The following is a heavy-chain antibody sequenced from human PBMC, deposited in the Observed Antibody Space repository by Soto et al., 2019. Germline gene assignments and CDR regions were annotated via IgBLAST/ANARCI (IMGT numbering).Heavy chain of an antibody. CDR2: IDGGGETT. D-gene: IGHD3-10*01. J-gene: IGHJ5*02. V-gene: IGHV3-23*01. CDR3: AKNSGWFNN. Sequence: EFQVMQSGGGFVQPGGSLRLACAASGFPFSATDMSWVRQAPGKGLEWVSTIDGGGETTYYADSVRGRFTISRDNSKNTVYLQMDGLRVDDTAFYYCAKNSGWFNNWGQGDLVIVSS. CDR1: GFPFSATD.